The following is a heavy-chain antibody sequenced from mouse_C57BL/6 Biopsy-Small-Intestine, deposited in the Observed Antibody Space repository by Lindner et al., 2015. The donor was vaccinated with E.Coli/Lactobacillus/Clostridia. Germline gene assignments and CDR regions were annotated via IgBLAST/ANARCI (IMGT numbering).Heavy chain of an antibody. CDR1: GFSLTSFG. V-gene: IGHV2-6*01. J-gene: IGHJ3*01. Sequence: VQLQESGPGLVXPSQSLPITCTVSGFSLTSFGVDWVRQSPGKGLEWLGVIWTLGNTNYNSALKSRLSISKDNSKSQVFLKMDSLQTDDTAMYYCASARGDGSFAYWGQGTLVTVSA. CDR3: ASARGDGSFAY. CDR2: IWTLGNT. D-gene: IGHD2-3*01.